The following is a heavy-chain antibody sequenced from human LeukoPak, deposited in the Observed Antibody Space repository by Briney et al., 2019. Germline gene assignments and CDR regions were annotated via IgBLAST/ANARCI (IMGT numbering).Heavy chain of an antibody. D-gene: IGHD2-15*01. Sequence: KPGGSLRLSCTASGFTVSGTYMTWFRQAPGKGLEWVSLIYSGGTTYHADSVKGRFTISRDNSKNTLYLQMNSLRVEDTAVYYCARAPPGYCSGGSCYPFDYWGQGTLVTVSS. CDR1: GFTVSGTY. V-gene: IGHV3-66*02. CDR2: IYSGGTT. J-gene: IGHJ4*02. CDR3: ARAPPGYCSGGSCYPFDY.